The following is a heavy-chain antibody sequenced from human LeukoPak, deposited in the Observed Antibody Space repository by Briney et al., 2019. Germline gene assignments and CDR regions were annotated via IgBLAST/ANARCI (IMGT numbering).Heavy chain of an antibody. CDR3: ARSLWVHFDY. V-gene: IGHV3-7*05. CDR2: INQDGSEK. J-gene: IGHJ4*02. CDR1: GFTFSTYW. D-gene: IGHD1-26*01. Sequence: GGSLRLSCAASGFTFSTYWMGWVRQAPGKGLEWVANINQDGSEKYYVDSLKGRFTISRDNAKNSLYLQMNSLRAEDTAVYYCARSLWVHFDYWGQGTLVTVSS.